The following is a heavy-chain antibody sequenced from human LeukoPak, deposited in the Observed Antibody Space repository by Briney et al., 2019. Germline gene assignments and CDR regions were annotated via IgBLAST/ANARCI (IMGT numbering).Heavy chain of an antibody. CDR2: IKQDGSEK. D-gene: IGHD3-3*01. V-gene: IGHV3-7*01. Sequence: QPGGSLRLSCAASGFTFSSYWMSWVRQAPGKGLEWVANIKQDGSEKYYVDSVKGRFTISRDNAKNSLYLQMNSLRAEDTAVYYCARDKLWSGSRYYYYMDVWGKGTTVTVSS. CDR3: ARDKLWSGSRYYYYMDV. CDR1: GFTFSSYW. J-gene: IGHJ6*03.